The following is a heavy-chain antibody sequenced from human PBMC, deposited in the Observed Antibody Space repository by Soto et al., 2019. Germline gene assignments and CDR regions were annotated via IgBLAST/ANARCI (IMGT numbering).Heavy chain of an antibody. J-gene: IGHJ6*02. D-gene: IGHD3-10*01. CDR3: AGGPYYLGLDV. Sequence: QVQLQESGPGLVKPSETLSLTCTASGGSINTYYWNWIRQSPGKGLEWIGYIYYTGNTKYNPSLERRVTSSVDSSKKPFFLKLNAVTPADTAVYYCAGGPYYLGLDVWGQGTTVTVSS. CDR1: GGSINTYY. V-gene: IGHV4-59*01. CDR2: IYYTGNT.